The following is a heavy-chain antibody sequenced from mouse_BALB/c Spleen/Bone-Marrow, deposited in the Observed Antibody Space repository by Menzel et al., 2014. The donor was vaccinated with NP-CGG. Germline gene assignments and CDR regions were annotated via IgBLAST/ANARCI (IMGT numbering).Heavy chain of an antibody. Sequence: EVQLVESGGGLVQPGGSLKLSCAASGFTFSGYGMSWVRQTPDKGLELVATISGSGSSTYYPDSVKGRFTISRDNARNTLYLQMSRLKSEDTAMYYCARGRDWFDYWGQGTTLTVSS. CDR1: GFTFSGYG. V-gene: IGHV5-6-3*01. J-gene: IGHJ2*01. CDR2: ISGSGSST. CDR3: ARGRDWFDY. D-gene: IGHD3-3*01.